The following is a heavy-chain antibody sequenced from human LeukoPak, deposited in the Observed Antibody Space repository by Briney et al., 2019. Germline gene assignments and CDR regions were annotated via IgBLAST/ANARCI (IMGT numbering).Heavy chain of an antibody. J-gene: IGHJ4*02. V-gene: IGHV3-23*01. CDR2: IRGSGGST. D-gene: IGHD3-10*01. CDR3: AKAGGSGSYYVYDY. Sequence: GGSLRLSCAASGFTFSSYAMSWVRQAPGKGLEWVSAIRGSGGSTYYADSVKGRFTVSRDNSKNTLYLQMNSLRAEDTAVYYCAKAGGSGSYYVYDYWGQGTLVTVSS. CDR1: GFTFSSYA.